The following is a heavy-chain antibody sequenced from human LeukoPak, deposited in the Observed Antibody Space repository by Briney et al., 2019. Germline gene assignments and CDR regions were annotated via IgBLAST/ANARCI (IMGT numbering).Heavy chain of an antibody. J-gene: IGHJ4*02. CDR1: GFIVSSNY. CDR2: IYSGGTT. V-gene: IGHV3-53*04. Sequence: GGSLRLSCAASGFIVSSNYMSWVRQAPGKGLEWVSVIYSGGTTYYADSVKGRFTISSHNSKNTLYLQMNSLRAEDTAVYYCARVNGGGFDHWGQGTLVTVSA. D-gene: IGHD3-10*01. CDR3: ARVNGGGFDH.